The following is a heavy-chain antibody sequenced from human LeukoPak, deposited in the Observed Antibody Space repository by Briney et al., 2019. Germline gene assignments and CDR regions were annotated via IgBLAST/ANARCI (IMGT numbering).Heavy chain of an antibody. CDR2: I. CDR1: SGSISTSNYY. D-gene: IGHD3-16*01. V-gene: IGHV4-39*07. CDR3: ARVGSPGGSTYFDY. J-gene: IGHJ4*02. Sequence: IPSETLSLTCTVSSGSISTSNYYWGWVRQPPGKALEWIGNIFSQSLKSRVTISLDTSRNQFSLKLNSVTAADTAVYYCARVGSPGGSTYFDYWGQGTLVTVSS.